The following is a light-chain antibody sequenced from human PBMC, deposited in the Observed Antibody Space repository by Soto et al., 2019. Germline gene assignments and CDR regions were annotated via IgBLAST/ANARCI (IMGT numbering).Light chain of an antibody. Sequence: DIQMTQSPSSLSESAGDRVTITCRASQGISTYLNWYQQKPGKAPKLLIYAASSLQSGVPSRFSGSGSETDFTLTISNLQPEDIATYYCQQYNNLPYTFGQGTKLEIK. CDR2: AAS. CDR3: QQYNNLPYT. J-gene: IGKJ2*01. CDR1: QGISTY. V-gene: IGKV1-39*01.